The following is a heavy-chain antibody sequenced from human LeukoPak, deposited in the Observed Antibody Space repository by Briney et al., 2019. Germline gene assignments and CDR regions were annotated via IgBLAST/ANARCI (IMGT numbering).Heavy chain of an antibody. J-gene: IGHJ5*02. CDR1: GGSFSGYY. CDR3: ARAPYSSGCYFWFDP. CDR2: INHSGST. D-gene: IGHD6-19*01. V-gene: IGHV4-34*01. Sequence: SETLSLTCAVYGGSFSGYYWSWIRQPPGKGLEWIGEINHSGSTNYNPSLKSRVTISVDTSKDQFSLKLSSVTAADTAVYYCARAPYSSGCYFWFDPWGQGTLVTVSS.